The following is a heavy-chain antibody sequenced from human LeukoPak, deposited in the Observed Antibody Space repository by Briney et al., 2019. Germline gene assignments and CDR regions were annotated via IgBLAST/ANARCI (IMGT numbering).Heavy chain of an antibody. J-gene: IGHJ4*02. CDR2: ISGSGDNT. CDR3: AKDEVLSQYCTGGSCSPFDY. CDR1: GFTFSSYA. D-gene: IGHD2-15*01. Sequence: GGSLRLSCAASGFTFSSYAMSWVRQAPGKGLEWVSAISGSGDNTYNADSVKGRVTISRDNSKNTLFLQINSLRAEDTAVYYCAKDEVLSQYCTGGSCSPFDYWGQGTLVTVSS. V-gene: IGHV3-23*01.